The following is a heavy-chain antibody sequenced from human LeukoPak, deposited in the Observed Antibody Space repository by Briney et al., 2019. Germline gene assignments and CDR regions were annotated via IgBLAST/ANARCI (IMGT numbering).Heavy chain of an antibody. CDR2: IYRSGST. CDR3: ARSSGYQVPPGY. D-gene: IGHD2-2*01. Sequence: GGSLRLSCAASGFTVSSNYMSWIRQAPGKGLEWVSVIYRSGSTHYADSVKDRFIISRDNSKNTLYLQMNSLRAEDTAVYYCARSSGYQVPPGYWGQGTLVTVSS. CDR1: GFTVSSNY. J-gene: IGHJ4*02. V-gene: IGHV3-66*01.